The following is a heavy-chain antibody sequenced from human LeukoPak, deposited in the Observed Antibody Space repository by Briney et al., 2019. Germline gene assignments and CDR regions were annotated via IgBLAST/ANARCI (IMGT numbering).Heavy chain of an antibody. CDR1: GFTFSSYA. CDR2: ISGSGGST. CDR3: AEVDPFYGGKGGIDY. D-gene: IGHD4-23*01. Sequence: GGSLRLSCAASGFTFSSYAMSWVRQAPGKGLEWVSAISGSGGSTYYADSVKGWFTISRDNSKNTLYLQMNSLRAEDTAVYYCAEVDPFYGGKGGIDYWGQGTLVTVSS. J-gene: IGHJ4*02. V-gene: IGHV3-23*01.